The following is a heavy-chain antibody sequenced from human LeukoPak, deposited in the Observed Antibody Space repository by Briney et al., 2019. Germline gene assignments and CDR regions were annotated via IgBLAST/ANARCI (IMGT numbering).Heavy chain of an antibody. CDR2: INSNSGGT. D-gene: IGHD5-18*01. J-gene: IGHJ4*02. CDR1: GFMFAGYY. CDR3: ARDTAKVYFDY. Sequence: ASVKVSCKASGFMFAGYYIHWVRQAPGQGLEWMGWINSNSGGTNYAQKFQGRVTMTRDTSTSTAYMELSSLRSDDTAVYYCARDTAKVYFDYWGQGTPVTVSS. V-gene: IGHV1-2*02.